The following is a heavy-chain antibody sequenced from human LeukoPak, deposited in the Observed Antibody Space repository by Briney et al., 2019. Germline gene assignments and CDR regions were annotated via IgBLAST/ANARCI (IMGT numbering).Heavy chain of an antibody. Sequence: ASVKVSCKASGYTFTGYYMHWVRQAPGQGLEWMGWINPNSGGTNYAQKFQGRVTMTRDTSISTACMELSRLRSDDTAVYYCASPPLYSSSWFVPASGDDYWGQGTLVTVSS. CDR2: INPNSGGT. CDR3: ASPPLYSSSWFVPASGDDY. D-gene: IGHD6-13*01. CDR1: GYTFTGYY. V-gene: IGHV1-2*02. J-gene: IGHJ4*02.